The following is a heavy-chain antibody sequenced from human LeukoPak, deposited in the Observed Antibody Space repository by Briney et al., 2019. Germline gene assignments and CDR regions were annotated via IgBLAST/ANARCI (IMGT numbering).Heavy chain of an antibody. J-gene: IGHJ4*01. CDR1: GFTFSNYE. V-gene: IGHV3-48*03. Sequence: PGGSLRLSCAASGFTFSNYEMNWVRQAPGKGLEWVSYISSSGTIIYYADSVKGRFTISRDNAKNSLSLQMSSLRAEDTAVYYCARDGTAAGLYFDLWGQGTLVTVSS. CDR3: ARDGTAAGLYFDL. CDR2: ISSSGTII. D-gene: IGHD6-13*01.